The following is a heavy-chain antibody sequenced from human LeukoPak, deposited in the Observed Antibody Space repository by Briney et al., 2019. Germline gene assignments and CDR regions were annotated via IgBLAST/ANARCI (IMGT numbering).Heavy chain of an antibody. V-gene: IGHV4-39*01. Sequence: SETLSLTCTVSGGSISSSSHYWGWIRQPPGKGLEWIGSIHYSGSTYYNPSLKSRVTISVDTSKNQFSLKLSSVTAADTAVYYCARQGVATNQLDYWGQGTLVTVSS. J-gene: IGHJ4*02. CDR3: ARQGVATNQLDY. CDR2: IHYSGST. CDR1: GGSISSSSHY. D-gene: IGHD6-13*01.